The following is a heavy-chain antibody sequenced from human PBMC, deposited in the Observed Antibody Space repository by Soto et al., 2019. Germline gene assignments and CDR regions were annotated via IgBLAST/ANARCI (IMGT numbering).Heavy chain of an antibody. CDR3: ARAKKCSGGSCYGSSVNNWFDP. CDR1: GGSFSGYY. J-gene: IGHJ5*02. D-gene: IGHD2-15*01. CDR2: INHSGST. Sequence: PSETLSLTCAVYGGSFSGYYWSWIRQPPGKGLEWIGEINHSGSTNYNPSLKSRVTISVDTSKNQFSLKLSSVTAADTAVYYCARAKKCSGGSCYGSSVNNWFDPWGQGTLVTVSS. V-gene: IGHV4-34*01.